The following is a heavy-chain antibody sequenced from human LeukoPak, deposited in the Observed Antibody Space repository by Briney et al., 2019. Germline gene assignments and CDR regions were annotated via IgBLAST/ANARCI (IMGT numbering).Heavy chain of an antibody. Sequence: GGSLRLSCAASGFTFSAYGMQWVRQAPGKGLEWVAFVRYDGNDKYYADSVKGRFTISRDNSKNTVYLQMNSLRAEDTAVYYCAKGGSGLYAPYWGQGTLVTVSS. CDR1: GFTFSAYG. J-gene: IGHJ4*02. CDR2: VRYDGNDK. D-gene: IGHD6-19*01. V-gene: IGHV3-30*02. CDR3: AKGGSGLYAPY.